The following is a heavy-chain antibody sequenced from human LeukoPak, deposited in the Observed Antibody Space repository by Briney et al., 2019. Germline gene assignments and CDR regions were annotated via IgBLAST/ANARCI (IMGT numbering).Heavy chain of an antibody. Sequence: ASVKVSCKVSGYTLTELSMHWVRQAPGKGLEWMGGLDPEDGETIYAQKFQGRVTMTEDTSTDTAYMELSSLRSEDTAVYYCATDGALGGLHTYYFDYWGQGTLVTVSS. V-gene: IGHV1-24*01. CDR1: GYTLTELS. J-gene: IGHJ4*01. D-gene: IGHD5-24*01. CDR2: LDPEDGET. CDR3: ATDGALGGLHTYYFDY.